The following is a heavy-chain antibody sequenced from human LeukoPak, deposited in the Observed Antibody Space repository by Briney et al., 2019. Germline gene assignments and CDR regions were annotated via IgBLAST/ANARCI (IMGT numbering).Heavy chain of an antibody. CDR3: ARVTSPGITGTY. Sequence: PSETLSLTCTVSGYSITNGYYWGWIRQPPGKGLEWIGSIYHDGRIDYNPSLKSRVTISRDTSNDQFSLKLSSVTAADTAMYYCARVTSPGITGTYWGQGTLVTVSS. CDR1: GYSITNGYY. J-gene: IGHJ4*02. CDR2: IYHDGRI. V-gene: IGHV4-38-2*02. D-gene: IGHD1-20*01.